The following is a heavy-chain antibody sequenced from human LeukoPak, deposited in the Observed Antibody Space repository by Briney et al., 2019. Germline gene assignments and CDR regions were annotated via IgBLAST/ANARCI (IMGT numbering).Heavy chain of an antibody. CDR2: FDPEDGET. D-gene: IGHD3-22*01. CDR1: GYTLTELS. CDR3: ATDNRDSSGYYREFDY. J-gene: IGHJ4*02. Sequence: AASVKVSCKVSGYTLTELSMRWVRQAPGKGLEWMGGFDPEDGETIYAQKFQGRVTMTEDTSTDTAYMELSSLRSEDTAVYYCATDNRDSSGYYREFDYWGQGTLVTVSS. V-gene: IGHV1-24*01.